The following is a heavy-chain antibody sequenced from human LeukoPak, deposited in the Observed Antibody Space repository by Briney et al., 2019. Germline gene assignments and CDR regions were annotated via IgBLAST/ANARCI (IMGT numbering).Heavy chain of an antibody. J-gene: IGHJ4*02. CDR3: ARGQPKFGELFAPLDY. Sequence: ASVTVSCKASGYTFITYGITWVRQAPGQGLEWMGWISPYNGNTNYAQSFQGRVTITTDTSATTVYMELRSLRSDDTAVYYCARGQPKFGELFAPLDYWGQGTLVTVSS. D-gene: IGHD3-10*01. CDR1: GYTFITYG. V-gene: IGHV1-18*01. CDR2: ISPYNGNT.